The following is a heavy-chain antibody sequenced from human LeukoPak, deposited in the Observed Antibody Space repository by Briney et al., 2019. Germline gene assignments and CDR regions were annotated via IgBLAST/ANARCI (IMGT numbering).Heavy chain of an antibody. V-gene: IGHV1-46*01. CDR2: INPSDGST. D-gene: IGHD1-1*01. CDR1: GFTFSGYY. J-gene: IGHJ5*02. CDR3: VRDGLQTRYSWNDEGRKNWFDP. Sequence: ASVKVSCKASGFTFSGYYMQWVRQAPGQGLEWMCIINPSDGSTKYAQKFQGRVTLTGDTSTNTVYMELSSLGSEDTALYYCVRDGLQTRYSWNDEGRKNWFDPWGQGTLVTVSS.